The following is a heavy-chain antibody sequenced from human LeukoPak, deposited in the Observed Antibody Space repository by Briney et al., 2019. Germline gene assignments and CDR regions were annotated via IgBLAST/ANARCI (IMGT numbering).Heavy chain of an antibody. J-gene: IGHJ3*02. CDR3: ARHDFREDAFDI. CDR1: GGSISSYY. Sequence: SETLSLTCTVSGGSISSYYWSWIRQPPGMGLEWIGYIYSSGTTNYNPSLKSRVTLSVDTSKNQISLKLSSVTAADTAVYYCARHDFREDAFDIWGQGTMVTVSS. D-gene: IGHD2-21*02. CDR2: IYSSGTT. V-gene: IGHV4-59*08.